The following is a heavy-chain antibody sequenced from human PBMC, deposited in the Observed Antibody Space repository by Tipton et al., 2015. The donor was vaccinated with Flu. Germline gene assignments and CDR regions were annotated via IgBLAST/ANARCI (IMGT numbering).Heavy chain of an antibody. Sequence: QSGAEVKKPGASVKVSCKASGYTFTGYYMHWVRQAPGQGLEWMGWINPNSGGTNYAQKFQGWVTMTRDTSISTAYMELSRLRSDDSAVYYGARETVTTSGGGAFDIWGQGTMVTVSS. V-gene: IGHV1-2*04. CDR1: GYTFTGYY. D-gene: IGHD4-17*01. CDR3: ARETVTTSGGGAFDI. CDR2: INPNSGGT. J-gene: IGHJ3*02.